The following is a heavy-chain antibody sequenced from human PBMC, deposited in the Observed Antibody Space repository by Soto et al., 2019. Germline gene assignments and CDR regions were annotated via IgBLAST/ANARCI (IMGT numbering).Heavy chain of an antibody. CDR3: ARFSSGWYPEYFQH. V-gene: IGHV3-21*01. CDR2: ISSSSSYI. Sequence: GGSLRLSCAASGFTFSSYSMNWVRQAPGKGLEWVSSISSSSSYIYYADSVKGRFTISRDNAKNSLYLQMNSLRAEDTAVYYCARFSSGWYPEYFQHWGQGTLVTVSS. J-gene: IGHJ1*01. CDR1: GFTFSSYS. D-gene: IGHD6-19*01.